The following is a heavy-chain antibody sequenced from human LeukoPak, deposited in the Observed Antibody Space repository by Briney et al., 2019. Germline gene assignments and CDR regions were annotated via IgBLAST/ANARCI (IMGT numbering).Heavy chain of an antibody. CDR1: GFTFSSYS. D-gene: IGHD3-16*01. J-gene: IGHJ4*02. V-gene: IGHV3-21*01. CDR3: ARDLTFRY. CDR2: ISSTSNYI. Sequence: GGSLRLSCAATGFTFSSYSMNWVRQAPGKGLEWVSSISSTSNYIYYADSVKGRSTISRDNAKNSLYLQMNSLRAEDTAVYYCARDLTFRYWGQGTLVTVSS.